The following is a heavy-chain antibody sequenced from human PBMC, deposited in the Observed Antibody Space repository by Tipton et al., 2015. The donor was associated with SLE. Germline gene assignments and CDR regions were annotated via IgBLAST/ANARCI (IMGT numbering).Heavy chain of an antibody. CDR2: IYYSGST. V-gene: IGHV4-59*01. D-gene: IGHD6-13*01. J-gene: IGHJ3*02. CDR1: VGSISSYY. Sequence: TLSLTCTVSVGSISSYYWSWIRQPPGKGLEWIGYIYYSGSTNYNPSLKSRVTISVDTSKNQFSLKLSSVTAADTAVYYCARDRSQQPDAFDIWGQGTMVTVSS. CDR3: ARDRSQQPDAFDI.